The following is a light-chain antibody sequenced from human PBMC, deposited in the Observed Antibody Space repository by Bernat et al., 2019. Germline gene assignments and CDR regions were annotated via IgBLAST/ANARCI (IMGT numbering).Light chain of an antibody. CDR2: KAS. Sequence: DIQMTQSPSSLSASIGDTVTITCRASQSIAGWLAWYQQKPGKAPKLLIYKASSLQSGVPSRFSGSGSGADFTLTISSLQSEDFATYYCQQHYSYPFTFGPGTKLDIK. CDR3: QQHYSYPFT. CDR1: QSIAGW. V-gene: IGKV1D-16*01. J-gene: IGKJ3*01.